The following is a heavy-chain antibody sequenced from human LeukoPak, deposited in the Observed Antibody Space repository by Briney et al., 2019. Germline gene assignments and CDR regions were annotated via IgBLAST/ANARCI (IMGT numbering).Heavy chain of an antibody. V-gene: IGHV3-48*02. CDR3: ARVAAGYSVNYFDY. Sequence: GGSLRLSCAASEFAFSTYNMNWVRQAPGKGLEWVSYISTGSSTTYYADSVKGRFTISRDNVENSLYLQMDSLRDEDTAVYYCARVAAGYSVNYFDYWGQGTLVTVSS. CDR1: EFAFSTYN. D-gene: IGHD4-23*01. CDR2: ISTGSSTT. J-gene: IGHJ4*02.